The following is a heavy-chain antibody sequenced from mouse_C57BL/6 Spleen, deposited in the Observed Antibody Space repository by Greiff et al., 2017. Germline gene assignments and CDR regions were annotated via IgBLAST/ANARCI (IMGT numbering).Heavy chain of an antibody. CDR2: IYPRSGNT. V-gene: IGHV1-81*01. CDR1: GYTFTSYG. CDR3: AIITTVEDFAY. J-gene: IGHJ3*01. D-gene: IGHD1-1*01. Sequence: QVQLQQSGAELARPGASVKLSCKASGYTFTSYGISWVKQRTGQGLEWIGEIYPRSGNTYYNEKFKGKATLTADKSSSTAYMELRSLTSEDSAVYFCAIITTVEDFAYWGQGTLVTVSA.